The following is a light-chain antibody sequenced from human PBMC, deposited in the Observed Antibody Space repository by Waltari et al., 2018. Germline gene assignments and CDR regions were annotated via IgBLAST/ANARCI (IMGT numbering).Light chain of an antibody. J-gene: IGKJ1*01. CDR2: ATS. CDR1: ESIGRY. CDR3: HQHYTTPWT. Sequence: DIQMTQSPSTLSASLGDRVTITCRASESIGRYLNWYQQRPGKAPRLLIYATSNLQSGAPSRFSGSGPGTAFTLTISSLQPEDVAVYYCHQHYTTPWTFGQGTKVEIK. V-gene: IGKV1-39*01.